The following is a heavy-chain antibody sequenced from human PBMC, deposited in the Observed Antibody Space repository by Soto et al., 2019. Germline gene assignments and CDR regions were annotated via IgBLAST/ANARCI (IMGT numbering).Heavy chain of an antibody. J-gene: IGHJ6*02. V-gene: IGHV3-74*03. CDR3: ARGGLQRALDV. CDR2: VNNDGTDT. CDR1: GFTFSNYW. D-gene: IGHD6-25*01. Sequence: EVQLVESGGGLVQPGGSLRLSCAASGFTFSNYWMYWVRQAPGKGLVWVSRVNNDGTDTTHADSVKGRFTISRDNAENALYVQMNSLRAEDTAVYYCARGGLQRALDVWGQGSTVTVSS.